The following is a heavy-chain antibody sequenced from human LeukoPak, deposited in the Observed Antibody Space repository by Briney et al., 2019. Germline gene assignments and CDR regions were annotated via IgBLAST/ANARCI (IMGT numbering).Heavy chain of an antibody. V-gene: IGHV3-9*01. CDR1: GFTFDDYA. CDR2: ISWNSGSI. D-gene: IGHD3-3*01. J-gene: IGHJ4*02. CDR3: AKERSGFFDY. Sequence: PGRSLRLSCAASGFTFDDYAMHWVRQAPGKGLEWVSGISWNSGSIGYADSVKGRFTISRDNAKNSLYLQMNSLRAEDTALYYCAKERSGFFDYWGQGTLVTVSS.